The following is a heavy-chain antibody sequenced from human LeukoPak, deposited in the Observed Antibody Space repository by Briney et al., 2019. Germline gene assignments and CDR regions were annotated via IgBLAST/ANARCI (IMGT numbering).Heavy chain of an antibody. CDR2: ISHDGSNK. V-gene: IGHV3-30*18. D-gene: IGHD6-13*01. CDR3: AKQQVARYYGMDV. Sequence: PGGSLRLPCAASEFTFSAYGMHWVRQAPGKGLEWVAVISHDGSNKYYADSVKGRFTISRDNSKNTLYLQMNSLRPEDTAMYYCAKQQVARYYGMDVWGQGTTVTVSS. J-gene: IGHJ6*02. CDR1: EFTFSAYG.